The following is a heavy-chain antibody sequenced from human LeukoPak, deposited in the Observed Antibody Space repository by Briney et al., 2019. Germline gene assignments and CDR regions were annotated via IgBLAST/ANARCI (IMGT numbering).Heavy chain of an antibody. CDR2: IYYSGSS. V-gene: IGHV4-59*01. CDR3: ARFVVVRGPMEYYYYYMDV. CDR1: GGSISNKY. D-gene: IGHD2-2*01. Sequence: SETLSLTCTVSGGSISNKYWNWIRQPPGKGLEWVGYIYYSGSSNYNLALKSGVTILVDTSKNQFYLKLSSVTAAETAVYFCARFVVVRGPMEYYYYYMDVWGRGTTVIVSS. J-gene: IGHJ6*03.